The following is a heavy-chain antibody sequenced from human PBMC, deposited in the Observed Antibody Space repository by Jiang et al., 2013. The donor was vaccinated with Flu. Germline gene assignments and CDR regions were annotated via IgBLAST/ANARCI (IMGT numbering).Heavy chain of an antibody. CDR1: GYTFTGYF. CDR3: AREDRAADSRDFDY. D-gene: IGHD6-13*01. CDR2: INPNSGGT. V-gene: IGHV1-2*02. J-gene: IGHJ4*02. Sequence: QLVESGAEVEKPGASVKVSCKTSGYTFTGYFIHWVRQAPGQGLEWMGWINPNSGGTSYAQKFQGRVTMTRDTSISTAYMELSSLRSDDTAVYFCAREDRAADSRDFDYWGQGTLVTVSS.